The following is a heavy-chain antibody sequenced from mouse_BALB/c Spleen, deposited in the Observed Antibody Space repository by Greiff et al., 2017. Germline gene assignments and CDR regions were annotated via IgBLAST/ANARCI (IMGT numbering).Heavy chain of an antibody. CDR3: ARLRAHYYAMDY. D-gene: IGHD1-1*01. V-gene: IGHV2-6-7*01. CDR2: IWGDGST. J-gene: IGHJ4*01. CDR1: GFSLTGYG. Sequence: VQLQQSGPGLVAPSQSLSITCTVSGFSLTGYGVNWVRQPPGKGLEWLGMIWGDGSTDYNSALKSRLSISKDNSKSQVFLKMNSLQTDDTARYYCARLRAHYYAMDYWGQGTSGTVSS.